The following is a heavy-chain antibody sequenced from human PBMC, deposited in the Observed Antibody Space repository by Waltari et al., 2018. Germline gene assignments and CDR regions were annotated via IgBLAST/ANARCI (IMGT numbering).Heavy chain of an antibody. V-gene: IGHV3-23*04. Sequence: VQLVESGGGVVQPGRSLRLSCAASGFTFSSYAMSWVRQAPGKGWEWVSAIRGSGGSTYYADSVKGRFTISRDNSKNTLYLQMNSLRAEDTAVYYCAKGSGSNWYFDLWGRGTLVTVSS. CDR3: AKGSGSNWYFDL. J-gene: IGHJ2*01. D-gene: IGHD3-10*01. CDR2: IRGSGGST. CDR1: GFTFSSYA.